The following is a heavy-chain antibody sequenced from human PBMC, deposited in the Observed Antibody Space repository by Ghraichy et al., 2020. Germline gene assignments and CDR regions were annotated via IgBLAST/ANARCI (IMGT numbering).Heavy chain of an antibody. V-gene: IGHV5-51*01. J-gene: IGHJ4*02. D-gene: IGHD3-22*01. Sequence: GESLNISCKGSGYSFTSYWIGWVRQMPGKGLEWMGIIYPGDSDTRYSPSFQGQVTISADKSISTAYLQWSSLKASDTAMYYCARHDSSAPKQGNFDYWGQGTLVTVSS. CDR2: IYPGDSDT. CDR3: ARHDSSAPKQGNFDY. CDR1: GYSFTSYW.